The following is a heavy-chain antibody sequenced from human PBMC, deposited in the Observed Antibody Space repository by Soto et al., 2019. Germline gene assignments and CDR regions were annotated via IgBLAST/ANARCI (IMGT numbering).Heavy chain of an antibody. Sequence: QVQLVQSGAEVKKPGSSVKVSCKASGGTFSSYAISWVRQAPGQGLEWMGGIIPIFGTANYAQKFQGRVTITADESTSTAYMELSSLRSEDTPVYYCARERVAVAGTRMDFQHWGQGTLVTVSS. J-gene: IGHJ1*01. CDR2: IIPIFGTA. D-gene: IGHD6-19*01. CDR1: GGTFSSYA. V-gene: IGHV1-69*01. CDR3: ARERVAVAGTRMDFQH.